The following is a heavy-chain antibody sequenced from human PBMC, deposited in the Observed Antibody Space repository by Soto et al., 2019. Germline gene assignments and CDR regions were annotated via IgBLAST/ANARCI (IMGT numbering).Heavy chain of an antibody. J-gene: IGHJ5*02. V-gene: IGHV3-48*02. CDR1: GFTFSSYS. CDR3: ASELAALTWFDP. CDR2: ISSSSSTI. D-gene: IGHD1-1*01. Sequence: EVQLVESGGGLVQPGGSLRLSCAASGFTFSSYSMNWVRQAPGKGLEWVSYISSSSSTIYYADSVKGRFTISRDNAKNSLYLQMNRLRDEDTAVYYCASELAALTWFDPWGQGNLVTVSS.